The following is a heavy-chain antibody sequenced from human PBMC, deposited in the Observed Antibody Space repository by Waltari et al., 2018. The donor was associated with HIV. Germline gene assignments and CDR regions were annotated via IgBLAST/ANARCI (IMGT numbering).Heavy chain of an antibody. Sequence: QVRLQQWGPGLVKPSETLSLTCAVYGASSRDYYWSWIRQAPAKGLEWIGKIDHYGATDYNPSLKSRVTISVDTSKNQFSLKLTSMTAADTGTYYCAKGALMRWIHTPRHWFDPWGQGNLVTVSS. J-gene: IGHJ5*02. CDR2: IDHYGAT. V-gene: IGHV4-34*02. D-gene: IGHD5-12*01. CDR1: GASSRDYY. CDR3: AKGALMRWIHTPRHWFDP.